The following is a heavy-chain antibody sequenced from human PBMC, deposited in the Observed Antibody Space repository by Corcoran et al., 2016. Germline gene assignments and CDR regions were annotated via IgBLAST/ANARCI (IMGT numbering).Heavy chain of an antibody. Sequence: QVQLVESGGGVVQPGRSLRLSCAASGFTFRSYGMHWVRQAPGKGPEWVAIIWYDGSNKYYADSVKGRFTISRDNSKNTLYLQMNSLRAEDTAVYYCARPTRLRFLEWSPIDSGMDVWGQGTTVTVSS. CDR2: IWYDGSNK. D-gene: IGHD3-3*01. CDR3: ARPTRLRFLEWSPIDSGMDV. J-gene: IGHJ6*02. V-gene: IGHV3-33*01. CDR1: GFTFRSYG.